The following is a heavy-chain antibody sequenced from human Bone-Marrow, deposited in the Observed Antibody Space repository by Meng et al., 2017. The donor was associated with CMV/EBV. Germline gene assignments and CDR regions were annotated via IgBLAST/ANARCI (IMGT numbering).Heavy chain of an antibody. CDR3: ATDSSSWYRRNGDY. CDR2: IKQDGSEK. J-gene: IGHJ4*02. V-gene: IGHV3-7*01. Sequence: GESLKISCAASGFTFSSYWMSWVRQAPGKGLEWVANIKQDGSEKYYVDSVKGRFTISRDNAKNSLYLQMNSLRAEDTAVYYCATDSSSWYRRNGDYWGQGTLVTVSS. CDR1: GFTFSSYW. D-gene: IGHD6-13*01.